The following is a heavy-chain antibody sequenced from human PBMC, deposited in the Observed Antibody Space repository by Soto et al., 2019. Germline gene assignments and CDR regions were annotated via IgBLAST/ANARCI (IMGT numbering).Heavy chain of an antibody. CDR3: ARGYYYDSSGYLGGPRPDAFDI. CDR1: GYTFTSYY. J-gene: IGHJ3*02. D-gene: IGHD3-22*01. V-gene: IGHV1-46*01. CDR2: INPSGAST. Sequence: ASVKVSCKASGYTFTSYYMHWVRQAPGQGLEWMGIINPSGASTSYAQKFQGRVTMTRDTSTSTVYMELSSLRSEDTAVYYCARGYYYDSSGYLGGPRPDAFDIWGQGTMVT.